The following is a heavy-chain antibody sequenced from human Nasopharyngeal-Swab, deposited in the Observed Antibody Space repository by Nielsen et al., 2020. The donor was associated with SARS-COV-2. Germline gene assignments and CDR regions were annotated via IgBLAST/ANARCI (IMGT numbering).Heavy chain of an antibody. Sequence: RQAPGKGLEWIGEINHGGTTNYNPSLKSRVTVSVDTSKNQFSLRLTSVTAADTAVYYCARCFCPWKAAARWYYMDVWGKGTTVTVSS. D-gene: IGHD6-13*01. V-gene: IGHV4-34*01. CDR3: ARCFCPWKAAARWYYMDV. CDR2: INHGGTT. J-gene: IGHJ6*03.